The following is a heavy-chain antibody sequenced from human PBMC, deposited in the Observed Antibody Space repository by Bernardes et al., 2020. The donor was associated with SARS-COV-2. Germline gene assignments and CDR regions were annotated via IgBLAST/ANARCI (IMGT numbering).Heavy chain of an antibody. V-gene: IGHV3-53*01. CDR2: LYSGSGGRT. J-gene: IGHJ4*02. CDR1: GLSVSDNY. D-gene: IGHD3-10*02. CDR3: ARVRYSYVPGYPGRSFDF. Sequence: GGSLRLSCAASGLSVSDNYMAWVRQTPGKGLEWVSILYSGSGGRTYYADSVKGRVTISRDNSKNTLYLQMNDLRTEDTAVYYCARVRYSYVPGYPGRSFDFWGQGTQVTVSS.